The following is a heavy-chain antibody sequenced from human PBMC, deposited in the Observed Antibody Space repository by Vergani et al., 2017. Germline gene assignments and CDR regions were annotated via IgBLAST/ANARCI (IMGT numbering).Heavy chain of an antibody. V-gene: IGHV4-34*01. J-gene: IGHJ5*02. D-gene: IGHD4-23*01. CDR1: GGSFSGYY. Sequence: QVQLQQWGAGLLKPSETLSLTCAVYGGSFSGYYWSWIRQPPGKGLEGIGEINHSGSTNYNPSLKSRVTIAVDTSKNQFSLKLSSVTAADTAVYYWARGRWDTVVTGGVWFDPWGQGTLVTVSS. CDR3: ARGRWDTVVTGGVWFDP. CDR2: INHSGST.